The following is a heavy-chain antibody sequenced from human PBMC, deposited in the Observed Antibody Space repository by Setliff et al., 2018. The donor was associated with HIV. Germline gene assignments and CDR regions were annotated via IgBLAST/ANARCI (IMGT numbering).Heavy chain of an antibody. CDR3: ARHAAGPDGPFDY. Sequence: SETLSLTCTVSGGSISSGAYLWAWIRQPAGKGLEWIGRIFRAGNATYSPSLKSRVTISVDTSKNQFSLKLSSVIAADTAVYYCARHAAGPDGPFDYWGQGTLVTVSS. CDR2: IFRAGNA. CDR1: GGSISSGAYL. J-gene: IGHJ4*02. V-gene: IGHV4-61*02. D-gene: IGHD2-2*01.